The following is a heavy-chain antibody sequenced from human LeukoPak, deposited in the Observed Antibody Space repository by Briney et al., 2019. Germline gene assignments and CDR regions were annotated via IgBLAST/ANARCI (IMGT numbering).Heavy chain of an antibody. V-gene: IGHV4-39*07. J-gene: IGHJ5*02. D-gene: IGHD6-13*01. CDR2: IYYSGSA. CDR1: GGSISSSSYY. CDR3: ARVGAPLIAAAGP. Sequence: PSETLSLTCTVSGGSISSSSYYWGWIRQPPGKGLEWIGSIYYSGSAYYNPSLKSRVSISVDTSKNQFSLKLSSVTAADTAVYYCARVGAPLIAAAGPWGQGTLVTVSS.